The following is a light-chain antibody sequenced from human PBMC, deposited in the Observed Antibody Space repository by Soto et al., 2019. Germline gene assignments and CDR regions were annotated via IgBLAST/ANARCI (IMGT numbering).Light chain of an antibody. Sequence: LLTQSPPNLSLSPSERATLSCMASQSVSSSYLAWFQQKPGQAPRLLIYGASSRATGIPDRFSGSGSGTEFTLIISSLQPDDFATYYCQQYNSYSWTFGQGTKVDI. CDR3: QQYNSYSWT. V-gene: IGKV3-20*01. CDR1: QSVSSSY. CDR2: GAS. J-gene: IGKJ1*01.